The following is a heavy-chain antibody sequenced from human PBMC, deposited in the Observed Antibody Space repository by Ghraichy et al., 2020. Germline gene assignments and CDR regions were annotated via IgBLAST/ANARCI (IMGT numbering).Heavy chain of an antibody. CDR2: IYYSGST. CDR3: ASLYYYDSSGYYKYYFGD. CDR1: GGSISSSSYY. J-gene: IGHJ4*02. V-gene: IGHV4-39*01. D-gene: IGHD3-22*01. Sequence: SETLSLTCTVSGGSISSSSYYWGWIRQPPGKGLEWIGSIYYSGSTYYNPSLKGRVTISVDTSKNQFSLKLSSVTAADTAVYYCASLYYYDSSGYYKYYFGDWGQGTLVTVSS.